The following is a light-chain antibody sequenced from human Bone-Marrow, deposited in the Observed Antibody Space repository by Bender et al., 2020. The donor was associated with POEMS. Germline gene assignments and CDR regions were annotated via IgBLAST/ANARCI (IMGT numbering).Light chain of an antibody. Sequence: QSALTQPASVSGSPGQSITISCTGTSSNIGTYNLVSWYQHHPGKVPKLIIYEGTKRPSGVPDRFSGSKSGNTASLTVSGLRAEDEADYYCYSYAGSNTYVFGTGTKVTVL. V-gene: IGLV2-23*01. CDR2: EGT. CDR1: SSNIGTYNL. CDR3: YSYAGSNTYV. J-gene: IGLJ1*01.